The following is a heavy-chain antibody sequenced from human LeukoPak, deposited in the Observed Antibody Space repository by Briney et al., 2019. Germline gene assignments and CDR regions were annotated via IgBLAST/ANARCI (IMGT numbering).Heavy chain of an antibody. CDR1: GGSFSGYY. D-gene: IGHD2-2*01. Sequence: SETLSLTCAVYGGSFSGYYWSWIRQPPGKGLEWIGEINHSGSTNYNPSLKSRVTISVDTSKNQFSLKLSSVTAADTAIYFCARNSPPHAYYFDFWGQGTLVTVSS. CDR2: INHSGST. V-gene: IGHV4-34*01. J-gene: IGHJ4*02. CDR3: ARNSPPHAYYFDF.